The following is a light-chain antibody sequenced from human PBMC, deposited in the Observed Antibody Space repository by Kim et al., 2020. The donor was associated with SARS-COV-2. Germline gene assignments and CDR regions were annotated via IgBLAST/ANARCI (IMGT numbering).Light chain of an antibody. Sequence: SPGERVTLSCRASQSVSSNLAWYQHKPGQVPRLLIDDASTRATGIPARFSGSGSGTEFTLTISSLQSEDFAVYYCQQCSNWPPTYTFGQGTKLEI. CDR2: DAS. V-gene: IGKV3-15*01. CDR1: QSVSSN. J-gene: IGKJ2*01. CDR3: QQCSNWPPTYT.